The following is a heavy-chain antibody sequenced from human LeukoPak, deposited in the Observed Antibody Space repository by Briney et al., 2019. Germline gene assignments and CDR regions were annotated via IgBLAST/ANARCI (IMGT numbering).Heavy chain of an antibody. CDR1: GFTFSRFA. J-gene: IGHJ5*02. CDR2: IGGLGEST. V-gene: IGHV3-23*01. D-gene: IGHD4-11*01. Sequence: GGSLRLSCEASGFTFSRFAMTWVRQAPGKGLEWVSTIGGLGESTNYADSVKGRFTISRDNSKNTLYLQMNSLRAEDTAVYYCAKGTYSNYDNWFDPWGQGTLVTVSS. CDR3: AKGTYSNYDNWFDP.